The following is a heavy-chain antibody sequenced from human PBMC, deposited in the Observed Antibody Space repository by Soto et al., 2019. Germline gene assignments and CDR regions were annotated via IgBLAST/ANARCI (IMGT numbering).Heavy chain of an antibody. D-gene: IGHD1-26*01. CDR1: GYTFTGHY. CDR3: GRGRSGQIVVFY. V-gene: IGHV1-2*02. CDR2: IGPESGAT. Sequence: ASVKVSCKASGYTFTGHYIHWVRQTPEQGPEWMGEIGPESGATRYAQRFQGRVTMTRDMSITTVYMELNNLSPDDTAVYYCGRGRSGQIVVFYWGQGTLVTVSS. J-gene: IGHJ4*02.